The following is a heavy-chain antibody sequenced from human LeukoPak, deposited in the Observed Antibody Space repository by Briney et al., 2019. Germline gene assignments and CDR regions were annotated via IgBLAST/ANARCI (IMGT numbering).Heavy chain of an antibody. CDR2: INHSGST. V-gene: IGHV4-34*01. J-gene: IGHJ5*02. Sequence: PSETLSLTCAVHGGSFSGYYWSWIRQPPGKGLEWIGEINHSGSTNYNPSLKSRVTISVDTSKNQFSLKLSSVTAADTAVYYCAREGGRHFTMVRGVIPNWFDPWGQGTLVTVSS. CDR1: GGSFSGYY. CDR3: AREGGRHFTMVRGVIPNWFDP. D-gene: IGHD3-10*01.